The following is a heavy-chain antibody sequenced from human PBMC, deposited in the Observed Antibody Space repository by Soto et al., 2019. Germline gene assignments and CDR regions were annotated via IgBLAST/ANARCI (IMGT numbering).Heavy chain of an antibody. CDR2: IIPILGIA. Sequence: SVKVSCKASGGTFSSYTISWVRQAPGQGLEWMGRIIPILGIANYAQKFQGRVTITADKSTSTAHMELSSLRSEDTAVYYCARDGGLGIAARRSYNWFDPWGQGTLVTVSS. J-gene: IGHJ5*02. D-gene: IGHD6-6*01. V-gene: IGHV1-69*04. CDR3: ARDGGLGIAARRSYNWFDP. CDR1: GGTFSSYT.